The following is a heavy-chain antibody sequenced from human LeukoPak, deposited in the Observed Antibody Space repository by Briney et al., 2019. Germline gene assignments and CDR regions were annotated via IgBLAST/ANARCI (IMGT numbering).Heavy chain of an antibody. Sequence: PSETLSLTCGVSGGSITTTNWWSWVRQPPGQGLEWIGEIHLSGRTNYNPSLNSRVTLALDTSKNHLSLSLTSVTAADTAVYYCSGENGAFSPFGYWGQGTLVTVPS. CDR2: IHLSGRT. J-gene: IGHJ4*02. CDR3: SGENGAFSPFGY. D-gene: IGHD2-8*01. CDR1: GGSITTTNW. V-gene: IGHV4-4*02.